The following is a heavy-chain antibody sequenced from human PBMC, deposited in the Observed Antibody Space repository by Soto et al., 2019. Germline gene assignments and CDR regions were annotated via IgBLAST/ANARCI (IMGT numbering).Heavy chain of an antibody. CDR3: AREVNYDILTGYYTVPWFDP. CDR2: INPSGGST. Sequence: ASVKVSCKASGYTFTSYYMHWVRQAPGQGLEWMGIINPSGGSTSYAQKFQGRVTMTRDTSTSTVYMELSSLRSEDTAVYYCAREVNYDILTGYYTVPWFDPWGQGTLVTVSS. J-gene: IGHJ5*02. D-gene: IGHD3-9*01. CDR1: GYTFTSYY. V-gene: IGHV1-46*01.